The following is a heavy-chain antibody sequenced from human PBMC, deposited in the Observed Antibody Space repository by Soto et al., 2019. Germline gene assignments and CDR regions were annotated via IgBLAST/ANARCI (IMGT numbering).Heavy chain of an antibody. V-gene: IGHV5-51*01. D-gene: IGHD5-12*01. CDR2: IYPGDSET. CDR1: W. J-gene: IGHJ4*02. CDR3: ARLVGGYDSYFDH. Sequence: WIGWVRQLPGKGLDWMGIIYPGDSETRYSPSFQGQVTISADKSISTAYLQWSSLKASDTAMYYCARLVGGYDSYFDHWGQGPRVTVSS.